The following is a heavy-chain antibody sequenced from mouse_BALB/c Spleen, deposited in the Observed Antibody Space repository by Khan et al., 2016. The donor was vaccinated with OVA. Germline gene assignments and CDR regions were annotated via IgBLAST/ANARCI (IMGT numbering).Heavy chain of an antibody. CDR1: GYTFTSYT. CDR3: VRDGAYHRNDGWFAY. V-gene: IGHV1-4*01. CDR2: INPSNAYT. J-gene: IGHJ3*01. D-gene: IGHD2-14*01. Sequence: QVQLKQSGAELARPGASVKMSCKASGYTFTSYTIHWIKLRPGPGLEWIGYINPSNAYTNYNQRFKDKATLTADKSSTTAYIQLSSLTSDDSAVYSCVRDGAYHRNDGWFAYWGLGTLVTVSA.